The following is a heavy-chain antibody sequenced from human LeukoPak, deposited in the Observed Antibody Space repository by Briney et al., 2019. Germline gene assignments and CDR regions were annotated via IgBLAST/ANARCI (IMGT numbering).Heavy chain of an antibody. D-gene: IGHD1-7*01. J-gene: IGHJ4*02. CDR2: IDTSGGHT. Sequence: GGSLRLSCAASGFTFSSYAMSWVRQAPGKGLGWVSAIDTSGGHTYYADSVKGRFTISRDNSENTLYLQMSSLRAEDTAVYYCAKDERNWNYNLASQTYDWGQGTLVTVSS. CDR3: AKDERNWNYNLASQTYD. CDR1: GFTFSSYA. V-gene: IGHV3-23*01.